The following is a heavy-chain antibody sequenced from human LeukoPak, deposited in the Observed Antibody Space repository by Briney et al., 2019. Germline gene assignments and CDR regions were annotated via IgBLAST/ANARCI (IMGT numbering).Heavy chain of an antibody. CDR1: GGSISSGGYS. D-gene: IGHD3-3*01. CDR3: ARDSLYYDFWSGYYTLFDY. J-gene: IGHJ4*02. V-gene: IGHV4-30-4*07. CDR2: IYYSGST. Sequence: SQTLSLTCAVSGGSISSGGYSWSWIRQPPGKGLEWIGYIYYSGSTYYNPSLKSRVTISVDTSKNQFSLKLSSVTAADTAVYYCARDSLYYDFWSGYYTLFDYWGQGTLVTVSS.